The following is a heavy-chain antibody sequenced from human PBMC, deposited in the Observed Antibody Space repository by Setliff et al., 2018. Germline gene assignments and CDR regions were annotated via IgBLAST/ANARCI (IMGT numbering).Heavy chain of an antibody. V-gene: IGHV4-39*07. CDR1: GGSVSSTSHY. CDR2: VYYSGNT. J-gene: IGHJ4*02. CDR3: RFWSSYYKNDY. D-gene: IGHD3-3*01. Sequence: PSETLSLTCNVSGGSVSSTSHYWGWIRQPPGKGMEWIGSVYYSGNTNYNPSLNSRVSVSVDTPTNQFSLKVFSVTAADTAVYYCRFWSSYYKNDYWAQGTLVTVSS.